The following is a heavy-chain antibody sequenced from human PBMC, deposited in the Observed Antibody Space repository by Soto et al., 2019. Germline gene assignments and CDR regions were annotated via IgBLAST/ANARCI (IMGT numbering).Heavy chain of an antibody. V-gene: IGHV3-23*01. CDR2: ISGSGDNT. Sequence: EVQLLESGGGLVQPGGSLRLSCAASGFTFSSYALNWVRQAPGKGLEWVSVISGSGDNTYYADSVKGRFTISRDNSKNKLYLQMTSLRAEDTAIYFCAKDLGTDDFWSAYYTYSYMDVWGTGNRVNVSS. D-gene: IGHD3-3*01. J-gene: IGHJ6*03. CDR3: AKDLGTDDFWSAYYTYSYMDV. CDR1: GFTFSSYA.